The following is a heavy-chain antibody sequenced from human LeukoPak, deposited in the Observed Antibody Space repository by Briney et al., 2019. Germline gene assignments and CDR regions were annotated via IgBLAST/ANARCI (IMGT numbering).Heavy chain of an antibody. CDR3: ARDQEGFDY. CDR2: IYPRDGST. CDR1: GGTFSSYA. J-gene: IGHJ4*02. V-gene: IGHV1-46*01. Sequence: ASVKVSCKASGGTFSSYAISWVRQAPGQGLEWMGMIYPRDGSTSYAQKFQGRVTVTRDTSTSTVHMELSGLRSEDTAVYYCARDQEGFDYWGQGTLVTFSS.